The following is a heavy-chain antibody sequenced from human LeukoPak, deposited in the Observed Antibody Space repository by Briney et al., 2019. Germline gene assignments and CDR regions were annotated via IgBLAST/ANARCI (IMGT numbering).Heavy chain of an antibody. CDR2: INHSGST. Sequence: SETLSLTCTVSGDSISSSSYYWSWIRQPPGKGLEWIGEINHSGSTNYNPSLKSRVTISVDMSKNQFSLKLSSVTAADTAVYYCARGSVYYYGSGSYYRGRGYYYYMDVWGKGTTVTVSS. CDR3: ARGSVYYYGSGSYYRGRGYYYYMDV. CDR1: GDSISSSSYY. D-gene: IGHD3-10*01. J-gene: IGHJ6*03. V-gene: IGHV4-39*07.